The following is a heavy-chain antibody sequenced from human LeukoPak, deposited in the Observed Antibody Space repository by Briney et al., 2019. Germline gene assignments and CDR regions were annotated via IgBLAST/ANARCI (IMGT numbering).Heavy chain of an antibody. J-gene: IGHJ6*03. CDR2: IKEDGSEK. CDR1: GFTLSSYW. V-gene: IGHV3-7*01. Sequence: PGGSLRLSCVASGFTLSSYWMSWVRQAPGKGLEWVANIKEDGSEKYYVDSVRGRFTLSRDNAENSLYLQMNSLRVEDTAVYYCARDHHDVLTGYYSNYYNYYYMDVWGKGTTVTVSS. D-gene: IGHD3-9*01. CDR3: ARDHHDVLTGYYSNYYNYYYMDV.